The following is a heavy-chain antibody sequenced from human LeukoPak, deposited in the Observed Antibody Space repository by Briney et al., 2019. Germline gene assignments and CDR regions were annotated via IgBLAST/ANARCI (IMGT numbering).Heavy chain of an antibody. Sequence: PGRSLRLSCAAPGFTFDDYAMHWVRQAPGKGLEWVSGISWNSGSIGYADSVKDRFTISRDNAKNSLYLQMNSLRAEDMALYYCAKAGDSSGYSPDAFDIWGQGTMVTVSS. D-gene: IGHD3-22*01. CDR1: GFTFDDYA. J-gene: IGHJ3*02. V-gene: IGHV3-9*03. CDR3: AKAGDSSGYSPDAFDI. CDR2: ISWNSGSI.